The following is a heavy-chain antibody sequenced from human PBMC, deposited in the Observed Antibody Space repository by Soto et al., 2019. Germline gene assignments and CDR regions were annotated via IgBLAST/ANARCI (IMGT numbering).Heavy chain of an antibody. CDR1: GFTFSSYW. CDR2: INSDGSST. V-gene: IGHV3-74*01. J-gene: IGHJ6*02. CDR3: ARSVPGYYDFWCGLYYDYGMDV. D-gene: IGHD3-3*01. Sequence: GGSLRLSCAASGFTFSSYWMHWVRQAPGKGLVWVSRINSDGSSTSYADSVKGRFTISRDNAKNTLYLQMNSLRAEDTAVYYCARSVPGYYDFWCGLYYDYGMDVWGQGTTVTVSS.